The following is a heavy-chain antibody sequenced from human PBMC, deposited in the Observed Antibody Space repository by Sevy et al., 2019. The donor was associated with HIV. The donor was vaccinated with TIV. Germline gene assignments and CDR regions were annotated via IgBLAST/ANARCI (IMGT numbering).Heavy chain of an antibody. CDR1: GFTFSSYG. J-gene: IGHJ6*03. D-gene: IGHD2-8*02. CDR2: ISSSGGST. CDR3: AKDGYEVVYAIYYYYYYMDV. Sequence: GGSLRLSCAASGFTFSSYGMSWVRQAPGKGLEWVSAISSSGGSTYYADSVKGRFTISRDNSKNTLYLQMNSLRAEDTAVYYCAKDGYEVVYAIYYYYYYMDVWGKGTTVTVSS. V-gene: IGHV3-23*01.